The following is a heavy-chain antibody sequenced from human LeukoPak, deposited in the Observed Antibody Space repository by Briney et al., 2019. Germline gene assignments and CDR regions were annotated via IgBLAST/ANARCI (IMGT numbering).Heavy chain of an antibody. CDR1: GYTFTGYY. V-gene: IGHV7-4-1*02. Sequence: ASVKVSCKTSGYTFTGYYMHWVRQAPGQGLEWMGWINTNTGNPTYAQGFTGRFVFSLDTSVSTAYLQISSLKAEDTAVYYCARDIYSGSPGSHNWFDPWGQGTLVTVSS. CDR3: ARDIYSGSPGSHNWFDP. CDR2: INTNTGNP. J-gene: IGHJ5*02. D-gene: IGHD1-26*01.